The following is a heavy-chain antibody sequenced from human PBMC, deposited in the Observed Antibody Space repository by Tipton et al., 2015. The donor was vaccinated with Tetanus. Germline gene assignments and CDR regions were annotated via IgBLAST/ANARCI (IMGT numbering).Heavy chain of an antibody. Sequence: TLSLTCIVSGGSMSGSGHYGAWVRQSPGKGLEWIGSISYSGRTYYSPSLKSRATMSVDTSKKDFSVRLGSVTAADTAVYYCARLREIVSRSGCAFDYWGQGILVTVSS. V-gene: IGHV4-39*02. CDR3: ARLREIVSRSGCAFDY. D-gene: IGHD5/OR15-5a*01. CDR2: ISYSGRT. CDR1: GGSMSGSGHY. J-gene: IGHJ4*02.